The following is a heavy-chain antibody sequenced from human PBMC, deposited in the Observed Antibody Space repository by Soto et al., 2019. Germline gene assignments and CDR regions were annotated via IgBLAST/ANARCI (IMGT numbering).Heavy chain of an antibody. D-gene: IGHD3-3*01. J-gene: IGHJ6*02. V-gene: IGHV3-48*02. Sequence: GGSLRLSCRASGSDFSTYSMNWVRQAPGQGLEWIAYVSLDSDSTQYADSVKGRFTISRDDAENSLYLQMDSLRDEDTATYYCARLYYDYVWGQGTTVTVSS. CDR1: GSDFSTYS. CDR3: ARLYYDYV. CDR2: VSLDSDST.